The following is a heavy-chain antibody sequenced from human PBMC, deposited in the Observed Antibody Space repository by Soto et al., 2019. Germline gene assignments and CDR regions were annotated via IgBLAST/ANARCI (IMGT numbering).Heavy chain of an antibody. CDR3: ARGLDSYVYGYYYSGMDV. D-gene: IGHD5-18*01. V-gene: IGHV4-34*01. J-gene: IGHJ6*02. Sequence: PSETLSLTCAVYGGSFSGYYWSWIRQPPGKGLEWIGEINHSGSTNYNPSLKSQVTISEDTSKNQFSLKLSSVTAADTAVYYFARGLDSYVYGYYYSGMDVWGQGTTVTVSS. CDR1: GGSFSGYY. CDR2: INHSGST.